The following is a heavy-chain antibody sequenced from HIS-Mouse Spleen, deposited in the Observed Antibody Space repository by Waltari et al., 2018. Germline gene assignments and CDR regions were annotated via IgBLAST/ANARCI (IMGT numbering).Heavy chain of an antibody. J-gene: IGHJ4*02. D-gene: IGHD3-3*01. CDR3: AKDKSLDDFWSGYLSY. CDR1: GFTFSSYA. CDR2: ISGSGGRT. V-gene: IGHV3-23*01. Sequence: EVQLLESGGGLVQPGGSLRLSCAASGFTFSSYAMSWVRQAPGKGLEWVSAISGSGGRTYYADSVKGRFTISRDNSKNTLYLQMNSLRAEDTAVYYCAKDKSLDDFWSGYLSYWGQGTLVTVSS.